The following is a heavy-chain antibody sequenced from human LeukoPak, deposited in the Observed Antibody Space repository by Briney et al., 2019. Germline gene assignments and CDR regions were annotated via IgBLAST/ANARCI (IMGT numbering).Heavy chain of an antibody. J-gene: IGHJ5*02. Sequence: GGSLRLSCAASGFTFSSYSMNWVRQAPGKGLEWVSSISSSSSYIYYADSVKGRFTISRDNAKNSLYLQMNSLRAEDTAVYFCARGGSVGASLFSWGQGTLVTVSS. D-gene: IGHD1-26*01. V-gene: IGHV3-21*01. CDR2: ISSSSSYI. CDR1: GFTFSSYS. CDR3: ARGGSVGASLFS.